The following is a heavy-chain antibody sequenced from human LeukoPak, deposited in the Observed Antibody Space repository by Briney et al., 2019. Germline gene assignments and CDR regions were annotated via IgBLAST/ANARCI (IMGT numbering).Heavy chain of an antibody. V-gene: IGHV4-39*07. Sequence: PSETLSLTCTVSGGSISSSSYYWGWIRQPPGKGLEWIGSIYYSGSTYYNPSLKSRVTISVDTSKSQFSLKLSSVTAADTAVYYCARGGGISHYYYYMDVWGKGTTVTISS. CDR2: IYYSGST. CDR3: ARGGGISHYYYYMDV. J-gene: IGHJ6*03. D-gene: IGHD6-13*01. CDR1: GGSISSSSYY.